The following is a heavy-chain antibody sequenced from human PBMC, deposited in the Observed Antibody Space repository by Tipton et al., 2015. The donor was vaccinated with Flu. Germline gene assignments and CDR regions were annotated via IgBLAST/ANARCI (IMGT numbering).Heavy chain of an antibody. Sequence: GLVKPSQTLSLTCTVSGDSISSGGAYWSWIRQHPGKGLEWIASIYYSGGTYYNPSLESRVAMSVDTSKNQFSLRLTSVTAADTAVYYCARDRGFGGGMTYDYFAMDVWGQGTTVTVSS. CDR1: GDSISSGGAY. CDR2: IYYSGGT. V-gene: IGHV4-31*03. J-gene: IGHJ6*02. CDR3: ARDRGFGGGMTYDYFAMDV. D-gene: IGHD3-10*01.